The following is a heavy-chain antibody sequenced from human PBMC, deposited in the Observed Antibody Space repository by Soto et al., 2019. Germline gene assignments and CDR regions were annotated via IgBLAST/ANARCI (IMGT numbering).Heavy chain of an antibody. Sequence: VKVSCKASGYTFTSYDINWVRQATGQGLEWMGWMNPNSGNTGYAQKFQGRVTMTRNTSISTAYMELSSLRSEDTAVYYCARGRFGEFSVDYWGQGTLVTVSS. J-gene: IGHJ4*02. CDR3: ARGRFGEFSVDY. CDR2: MNPNSGNT. D-gene: IGHD3-10*01. V-gene: IGHV1-8*01. CDR1: GYTFTSYD.